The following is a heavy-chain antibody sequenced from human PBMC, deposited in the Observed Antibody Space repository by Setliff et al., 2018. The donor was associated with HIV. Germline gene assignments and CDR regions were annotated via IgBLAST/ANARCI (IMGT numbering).Heavy chain of an antibody. CDR2: IIPIFGTA. J-gene: IGHJ4*02. Sequence: GASVKVSCKASGGTFSSYAISWVRQAPGQGLEWMGGIIPIFGTANYAQKFKGRLTITADESTSTAYMELSSLRTEDTAVYYCARALHYSNYVYFDYWGQGTPVTVS. CDR1: GGTFSSYA. V-gene: IGHV1-69*13. CDR3: ARALHYSNYVYFDY. D-gene: IGHD4-4*01.